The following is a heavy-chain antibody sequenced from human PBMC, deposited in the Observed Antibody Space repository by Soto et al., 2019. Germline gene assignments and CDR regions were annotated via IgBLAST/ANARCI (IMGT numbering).Heavy chain of an antibody. CDR2: MYYSGGT. CDR3: ARMFQYYDGGYFDY. J-gene: IGHJ4*02. D-gene: IGHD3-22*01. Sequence: PSETLSLTCTVSGGSISGYYCTWIRQPPGQGLEWSGYMYYSGGTNYNPSLKSRVTISVDTSQNQFSLKVSSVTAADTAIYYCARMFQYYDGGYFDYWGQGALVTVSS. V-gene: IGHV4-59*01. CDR1: GGSISGYY.